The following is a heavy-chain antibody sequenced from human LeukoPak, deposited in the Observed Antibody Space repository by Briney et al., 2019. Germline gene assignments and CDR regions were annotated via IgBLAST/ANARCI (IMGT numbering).Heavy chain of an antibody. CDR3: AXXXXXQQQLASYYYYYYMDV. V-gene: IGHV1-18*04. Sequence: GASVKVSCKASGYTFTGHYMHWVRQAPGQGLEWMGWISAYNGNTNYAQKLQGRVTMTTDTSTSTAYMELRSLRSDDTAVYYCAXXXXXQQQLASYYYYYYMDVWGKGTTVTISS. J-gene: IGHJ6*03. CDR2: ISAYNGNT. D-gene: IGHD6-13*01. CDR1: GYTFTGHY.